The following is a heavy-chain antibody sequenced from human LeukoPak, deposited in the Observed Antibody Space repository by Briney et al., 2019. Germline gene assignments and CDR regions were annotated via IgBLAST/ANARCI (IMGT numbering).Heavy chain of an antibody. CDR1: GLTVSTNY. Sequence: GGSLRLSCAASGLTVSTNYMSWVRQAPGKGLEWVSVIYSGGSTYYADSVKGRFTISRDNSRNTLYLQLNSLNAEDTAVYYCARRLPAAWGADYWGQGTLVTVSS. CDR2: IYSGGST. V-gene: IGHV3-53*01. CDR3: ARRLPAAWGADY. J-gene: IGHJ4*02. D-gene: IGHD7-27*01.